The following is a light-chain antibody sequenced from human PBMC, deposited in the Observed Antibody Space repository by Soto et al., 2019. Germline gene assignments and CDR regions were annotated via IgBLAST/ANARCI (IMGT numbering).Light chain of an antibody. Sequence: EIVLTQSPGTLSLSPGERATLSCRASQSVTNSYLAWYQQKPGQAPRLFIYDASRRATGIPDRFSSSGSGTDFTLTISRLQPEDFAVYYCQQYGRSLTFGGGTKVEIK. CDR3: QQYGRSLT. V-gene: IGKV3-20*01. CDR2: DAS. J-gene: IGKJ4*01. CDR1: QSVTNSY.